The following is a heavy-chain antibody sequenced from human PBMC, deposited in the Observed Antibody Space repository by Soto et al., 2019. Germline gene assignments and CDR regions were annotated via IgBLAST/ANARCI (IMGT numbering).Heavy chain of an antibody. J-gene: IGHJ3*02. CDR2: VSGSGGST. V-gene: IGHV3-23*01. CDR1: GFTFSSYA. D-gene: IGHD5-18*01. CDR3: AKDFGYNYGYDAFDI. Sequence: EVQLLESGGGSVQPGGSLRLSCAASGFTFSSYAMSWVRQAPGKGLEWVSGVSGSGGSTYCVDSVKGRFTISRDNSKNTPYLQMNSLRAEDTAVYYCAKDFGYNYGYDAFDIWGQGTMVTVSS.